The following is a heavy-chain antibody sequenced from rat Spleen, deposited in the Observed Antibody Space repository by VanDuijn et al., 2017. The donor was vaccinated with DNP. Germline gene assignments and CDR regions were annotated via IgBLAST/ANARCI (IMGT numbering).Heavy chain of an antibody. J-gene: IGHJ1*01. CDR2: INTGSGST. V-gene: IGHV1-43*01. Sequence: QVQLQQSGAALAKPGSSVKISCKASGYTFTTYYISWMKQTTGQGLEYIGYINTGSGSTNYNEKFKGKATLTVDQSSSTAFMQLSSLTPDDSAVYYCARRRLPYWYFDFWGPGTMVTVSS. CDR1: GYTFTTYY. D-gene: IGHD1-4*01. CDR3: ARRRLPYWYFDF.